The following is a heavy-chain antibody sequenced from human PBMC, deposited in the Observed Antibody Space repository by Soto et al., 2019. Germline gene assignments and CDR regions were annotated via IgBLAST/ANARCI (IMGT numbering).Heavy chain of an antibody. CDR1: GFTFSNYD. D-gene: IGHD6-13*01. V-gene: IGHV3-23*01. J-gene: IGHJ4*02. CDR2: ITGSGGGT. CDR3: AKRPLTAAGFDY. Sequence: EVQLLESGGGLVQPGGSLRLSCAASGFTFSNYDMTWVRQAPGQGLEWVSVITGSGGGTYFVDSVKGRFTISRDNSKNTVYLQMNSLRAEDTAVYYCAKRPLTAAGFDYWGQGTLVTVSS.